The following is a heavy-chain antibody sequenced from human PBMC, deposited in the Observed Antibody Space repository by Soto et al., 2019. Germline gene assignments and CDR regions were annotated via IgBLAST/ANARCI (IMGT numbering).Heavy chain of an antibody. Sequence: GGSLRLSCAASGFTFSSYLIHWVRQVPGKGLEWVAVIWYDGSNKCYADSVKGRFTISRDNSKNTLYLQMNSLRTEDTAVYYCARPQGISGYFPIDYFGQGTLVTVSS. V-gene: IGHV3-33*01. J-gene: IGHJ4*02. CDR1: GFTFSSYL. CDR3: ARPQGISGYFPIDY. CDR2: IWYDGSNK. D-gene: IGHD3-22*01.